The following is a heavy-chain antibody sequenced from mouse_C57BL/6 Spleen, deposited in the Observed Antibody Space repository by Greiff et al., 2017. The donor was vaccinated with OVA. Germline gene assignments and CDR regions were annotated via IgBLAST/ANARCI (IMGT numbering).Heavy chain of an antibody. CDR3: ARHAGYDDGYAMDY. V-gene: IGHV5-2*01. J-gene: IGHJ4*01. D-gene: IGHD2-2*01. CDR1: EYEFPSHD. Sequence: EVQGVESGGGLVQPGESLKLSCESNEYEFPSHDMSWVRKTPEKRLELVAAINSDGGSTYYPDTMERRFIISRDNTKKTLYLQMSSLRSEDTALDYCARHAGYDDGYAMDYWGQGTSVTVSS. CDR2: INSDGGST.